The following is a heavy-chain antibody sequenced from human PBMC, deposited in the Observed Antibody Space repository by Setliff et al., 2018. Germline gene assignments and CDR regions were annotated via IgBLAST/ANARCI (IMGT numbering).Heavy chain of an antibody. D-gene: IGHD3-10*01. Sequence: PSETLSLTCTVSGDSISSYYWTWIRQPPGKGLEWIGYFYHSGSTNYNPSLKGRVTMTSDTSRNQLSLKLTSVSAADTAIYYCARSSYYASGNSHNYYMDVWGKGTAVTVSS. CDR1: GDSISSYY. CDR3: ARSSYYASGNSHNYYMDV. V-gene: IGHV4-4*09. CDR2: FYHSGST. J-gene: IGHJ6*03.